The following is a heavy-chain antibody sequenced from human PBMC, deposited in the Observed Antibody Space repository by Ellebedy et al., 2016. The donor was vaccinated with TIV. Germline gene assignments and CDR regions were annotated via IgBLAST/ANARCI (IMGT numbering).Heavy chain of an antibody. D-gene: IGHD3-10*01. J-gene: IGHJ4*02. V-gene: IGHV1-69*13. Sequence: SVKVSCXASGGTFSSYAISWVRQAPGQGLEWMGGIIPIFGTANYAQKFQGRVTITADESTSTAYMELSSLRSEDTAVYYCAKEDAPYYYGSGSYTDWGQGTLVTVSS. CDR2: IIPIFGTA. CDR3: AKEDAPYYYGSGSYTD. CDR1: GGTFSSYA.